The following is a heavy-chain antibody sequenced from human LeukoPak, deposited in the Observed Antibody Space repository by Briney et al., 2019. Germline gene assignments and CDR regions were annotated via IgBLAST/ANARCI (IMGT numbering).Heavy chain of an antibody. CDR3: AKDHFSRPRSEDY. D-gene: IGHD2/OR15-2a*01. J-gene: IGHJ4*02. V-gene: IGHV3-23*01. CDR1: GFTFSSYG. Sequence: PGGSLRLSCAASGFTFSSYGMHWVRQAPGKGLEWVSGISGGGGSTYYADSVKGRFTISRDNSKNTLYLQMNSLRAEDTAVYYCAKDHFSRPRSEDYWGQGTLVTVSS. CDR2: ISGGGGST.